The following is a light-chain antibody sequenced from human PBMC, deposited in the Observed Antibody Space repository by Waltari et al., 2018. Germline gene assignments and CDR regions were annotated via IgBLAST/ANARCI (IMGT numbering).Light chain of an antibody. J-gene: IGKJ4*01. CDR1: HAISTY. CDR3: QQSYSAPLA. V-gene: IGKV1-39*01. Sequence: DTLMTQSPSSLSASVGDRVTIPCRASHAISTYVKWYQQTPAMAPKLLIFSSSTLHRGVSSRFSGSGSGTEFTLTISNLQPDDFATYYCQQSYSAPLAFGGGTKLDI. CDR2: SSS.